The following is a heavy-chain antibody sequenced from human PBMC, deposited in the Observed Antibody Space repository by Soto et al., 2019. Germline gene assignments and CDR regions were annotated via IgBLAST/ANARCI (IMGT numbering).Heavy chain of an antibody. D-gene: IGHD2-15*01. J-gene: IGHJ6*02. CDR2: ISGSGGST. CDR3: AKDRVVAASAAYYYYGMDV. Sequence: EVQLLESGGGLVQPGGSLRLSCAASGFTFSGYAMSWVRQAPGKGLEWVSAISGSGGSTYYADSVKGRFTISRDNSKNTLYLQMNSLRAEDTAVYYCAKDRVVAASAAYYYYGMDVWGQGTTVTVSS. CDR1: GFTFSGYA. V-gene: IGHV3-23*01.